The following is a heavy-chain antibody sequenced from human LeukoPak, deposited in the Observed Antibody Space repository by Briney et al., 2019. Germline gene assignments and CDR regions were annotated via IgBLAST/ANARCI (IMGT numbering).Heavy chain of an antibody. V-gene: IGHV3-15*01. D-gene: IGHD3-10*01. Sequence: GGSLRLSCAASGFTFSNAWMSWVRQAPGKGLEWVGRIKSKTDGGTTDYAAPVKGRFTISRDDSKNTLYLQMNSLKTEDTAVYYCTTELTMVRGVIRAFDIWGQGTMVTVSS. J-gene: IGHJ3*02. CDR2: IKSKTDGGTT. CDR1: GFTFSNAW. CDR3: TTELTMVRGVIRAFDI.